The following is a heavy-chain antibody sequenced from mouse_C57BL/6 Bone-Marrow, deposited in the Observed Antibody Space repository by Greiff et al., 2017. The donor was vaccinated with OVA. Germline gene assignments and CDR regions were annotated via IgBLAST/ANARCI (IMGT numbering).Heavy chain of an antibody. CDR2: IRNKANGYTT. D-gene: IGHD1-1*01. J-gene: IGHJ4*01. Sequence: VKLVESGGGLVQPGGSLSLSCAASGFTFTDYYMSWVRQPPGKALEWLGFIRNKANGYTTEYSASVKGRFTISRDNSQSILYLQMNALRAEDSATYYCARYIYYYGSSYGYYAMDYWGQGTSVTVSS. CDR3: ARYIYYYGSSYGYYAMDY. CDR1: GFTFTDYY. V-gene: IGHV7-3*01.